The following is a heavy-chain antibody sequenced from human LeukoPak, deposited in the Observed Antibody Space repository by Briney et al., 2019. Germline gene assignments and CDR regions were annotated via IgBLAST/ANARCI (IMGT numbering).Heavy chain of an antibody. CDR1: GFTFSSYS. V-gene: IGHV3-21*01. J-gene: IGHJ4*02. CDR3: ARDRARYDSSGYYYFGNY. Sequence: PGGSLRLSCAASGFTFSSYSMNWVRQAPGRGLEWVSSISSSSSYIYYADSVKGRFTISRDNAKNSLYLKMNSLRAEDTAVYSCARDRARYDSSGYYYFGNYWGQGTLVTVSS. CDR2: ISSSSSYI. D-gene: IGHD3-22*01.